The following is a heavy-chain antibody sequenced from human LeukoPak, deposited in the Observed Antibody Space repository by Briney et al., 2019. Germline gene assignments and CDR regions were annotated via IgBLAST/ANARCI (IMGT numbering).Heavy chain of an antibody. CDR1: GFTFSDYS. J-gene: IGHJ4*02. D-gene: IGHD5-24*01. CDR2: IGIDSGNT. CDR3: ARDYKYAFDN. V-gene: IGHV3-48*01. Sequence: PGGSLRLSCAASGFTFSDYSMNWVRQAPGKGLEWISYIGIDSGNTNYADSVKGRFTISGDKAKNSVYLQMNSLRVEYTAVYYCARDYKYAFDNWGRETLVPVS.